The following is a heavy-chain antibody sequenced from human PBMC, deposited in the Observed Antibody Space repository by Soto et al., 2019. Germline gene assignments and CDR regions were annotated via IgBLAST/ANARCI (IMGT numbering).Heavy chain of an antibody. D-gene: IGHD2-15*01. CDR1: GFTFSSYW. CDR3: ARGPGGNLDY. J-gene: IGHJ4*02. Sequence: PGGSLRLSCAASGFTFSSYWMHWVRQAPGKGLVWVSRINGDGSTTSYADSVKGRFIISRDNAKNSLYLQMNSLRAEDTAVYYWARGPGGNLDYWGQGTLVTFS. V-gene: IGHV3-74*01. CDR2: INGDGSTT.